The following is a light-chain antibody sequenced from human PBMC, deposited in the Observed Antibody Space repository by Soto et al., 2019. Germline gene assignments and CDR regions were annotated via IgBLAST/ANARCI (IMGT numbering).Light chain of an antibody. J-gene: IGKJ1*01. CDR1: QSISGY. CDR2: DAS. CDR3: QQFYNYPRT. Sequence: IQMTQSPSSLSASVGDRVTITCRASQSISGYLNWYQQKPGKAPKLLIYDASSLESGVPSRFSGSGSGTEFTLTISYLQSEDFGTYYCQQFYNYPRTFGQGTKVDIK. V-gene: IGKV1D-13*01.